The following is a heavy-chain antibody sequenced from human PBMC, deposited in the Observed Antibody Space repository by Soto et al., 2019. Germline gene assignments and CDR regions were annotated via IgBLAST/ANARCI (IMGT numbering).Heavy chain of an antibody. Sequence: EVQLVESGGGLVQPGGSLRLSCAASGFTFSSYSMNWVRQAPGKGLEWVSYISSSSSTIYYADSVKGRFTISRDNAKNSLYLQMNSLRAEDTAVYYCARVSEYYYDSSGYDLDAFDIWGQGTMVTVSS. J-gene: IGHJ3*02. CDR3: ARVSEYYYDSSGYDLDAFDI. V-gene: IGHV3-48*01. CDR2: ISSSSSTI. CDR1: GFTFSSYS. D-gene: IGHD3-22*01.